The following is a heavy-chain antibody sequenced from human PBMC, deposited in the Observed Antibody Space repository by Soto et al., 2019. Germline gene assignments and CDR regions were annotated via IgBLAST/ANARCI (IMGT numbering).Heavy chain of an antibody. J-gene: IGHJ5*02. D-gene: IGHD6-6*01. V-gene: IGHV4-39*01. CDR3: ARQRAVAARPVWFDP. Sequence: ASETPSLTCPFSGCSLSRSRLFWGWIRPPPGKGLEWIGSIHYTGSTYYNPSLQSRVTISVDTSKNQFSLKLTSMTAADTAVYYCARQRAVAARPVWFDPWGQGTLVTVSS. CDR2: IHYTGST. CDR1: GCSLSRSRLF.